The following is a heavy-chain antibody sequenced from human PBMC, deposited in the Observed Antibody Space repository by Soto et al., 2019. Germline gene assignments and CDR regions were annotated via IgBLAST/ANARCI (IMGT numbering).Heavy chain of an antibody. V-gene: IGHV3-30-3*01. J-gene: IGHJ4*02. CDR2: ISYDGANK. Sequence: GGSLRLSCTASVFTFSSYAMHWVRQAPGKGLEWVAVISYDGANKYYADSVKGRFTISRDNSKNTLYLQMNSLRAEDTAVYYCATEKSYYDSSGYPNDYWGQGTLVTVSS. CDR3: ATEKSYYDSSGYPNDY. CDR1: VFTFSSYA. D-gene: IGHD3-22*01.